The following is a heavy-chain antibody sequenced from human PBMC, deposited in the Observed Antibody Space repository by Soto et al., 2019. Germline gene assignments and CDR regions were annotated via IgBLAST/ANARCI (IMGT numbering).Heavy chain of an antibody. CDR1: GYTFTGYY. D-gene: IGHD6-6*01. J-gene: IGHJ5*02. CDR2: INPNSGGT. CDR3: ATGSDSNSNWFAP. V-gene: IGHV1-2*02. Sequence: ASVEVSCKASGYTFTGYYMHWVRQAPGQGLEWMGWINPNSGGTNYAQTFQGRVTMTRDTSIITAYMELSRLRSDDTAIYYCATGSDSNSNWFAPWGLVTLVT.